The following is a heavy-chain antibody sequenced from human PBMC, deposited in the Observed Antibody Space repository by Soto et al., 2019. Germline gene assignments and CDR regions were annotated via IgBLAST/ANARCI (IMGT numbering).Heavy chain of an antibody. CDR2: INHSGST. CDR3: ATSYGGSGWFDP. J-gene: IGHJ5*02. V-gene: IGHV4-34*01. D-gene: IGHD3-10*01. Sequence: QVQLQQWGAGLLKPSETLSLTCAVYGGSFSGYYWSWIRQPPGKGLEWIGEINHSGSTNYNPSLKSRVTISVDTSKNQFSLKLSSVTAADPAVYYCATSYGGSGWFDPWGQGTLVTVSS. CDR1: GGSFSGYY.